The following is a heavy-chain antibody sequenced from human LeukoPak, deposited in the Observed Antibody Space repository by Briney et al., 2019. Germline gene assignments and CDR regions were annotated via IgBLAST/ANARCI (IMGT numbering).Heavy chain of an antibody. J-gene: IGHJ1*01. CDR3: ARDTDSSGWPAEHFQH. D-gene: IGHD6-19*01. CDR1: GFTFSSYA. CDR2: ISGSGGST. V-gene: IGHV3-23*01. Sequence: PGGSLRLSCAASGFTFSSYAMSWVRQAPGKGLEWVSAISGSGGSTYCADSVKGRFTISRDNSKNTLYLQMNSLRAEDTAVYYCARDTDSSGWPAEHFQHWGQGTLVTVSS.